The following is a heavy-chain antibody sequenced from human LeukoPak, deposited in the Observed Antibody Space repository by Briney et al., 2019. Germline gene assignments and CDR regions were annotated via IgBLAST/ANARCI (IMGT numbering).Heavy chain of an antibody. V-gene: IGHV5-51*01. J-gene: IGHJ1*01. D-gene: IGHD2-2*01. CDR2: IYPANSDT. CDR1: GYSFTSYW. Sequence: GESLKISRKGSGYSFTSYWIGWVRQMPGKRLEWMAIIYPANSDTRYSTSFQGQVTISADKSIRTAYLQWSSLKASHTAMYYCARPACSSTSCYLYFQHWGQGTLVTVSS. CDR3: ARPACSSTSCYLYFQH.